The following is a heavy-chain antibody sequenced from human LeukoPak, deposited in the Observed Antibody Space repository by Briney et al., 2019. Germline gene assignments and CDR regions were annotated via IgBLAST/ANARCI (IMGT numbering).Heavy chain of an antibody. Sequence: SETLSLTCTVSGGSVNRGSCYWIWLRQPPGKALEWIGYIYYSGSTNYNPSFQSRATISVDTSKNQFSLKLSSVTAADTAMYYCAREPCSGGSCGFVDVWGQGTPVTVSS. D-gene: IGHD2-15*01. J-gene: IGHJ6*02. V-gene: IGHV4-61*01. CDR1: GGSVNRGSCY. CDR2: IYYSGST. CDR3: AREPCSGGSCGFVDV.